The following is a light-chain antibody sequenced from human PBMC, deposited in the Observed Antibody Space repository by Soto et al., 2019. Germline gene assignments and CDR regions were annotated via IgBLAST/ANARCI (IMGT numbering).Light chain of an antibody. V-gene: IGLV2-14*01. Sequence: QSVLTQPASVSGSPGQSITISCTGTSSDVGGYNYVSWYRQHPGRAHKLMIYDVSNRPSGVSNRFSGSKSGNTASLTISVLQAADEADYYCSSYTRSSTYGFGTGTKVTVL. J-gene: IGLJ1*01. CDR3: SSYTRSSTYG. CDR1: SSDVGGYNY. CDR2: DVS.